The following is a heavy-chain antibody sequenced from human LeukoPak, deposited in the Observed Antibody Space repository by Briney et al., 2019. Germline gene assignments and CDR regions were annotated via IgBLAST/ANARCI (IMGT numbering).Heavy chain of an antibody. CDR1: GGSFSGYY. J-gene: IGHJ4*02. Sequence: SETLSLTCAVYGGSFSGYYWSWIRQPPGKGLEWIGQISHRGSTIYIPSLKSRVTISIDKSKNQISLTLNSVTAADTAVYYCAAGRGYTWNYSGQGTLVTVSS. D-gene: IGHD5-24*01. V-gene: IGHV4-34*01. CDR3: AAGRGYTWNY. CDR2: ISHRGST.